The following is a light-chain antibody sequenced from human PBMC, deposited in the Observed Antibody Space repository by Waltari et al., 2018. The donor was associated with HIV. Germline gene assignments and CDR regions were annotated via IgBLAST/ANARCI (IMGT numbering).Light chain of an antibody. CDR2: DVT. J-gene: IGLJ3*02. CDR1: SSDVGDYNY. Sequence: QSALTQPHSVSGSPGQSVTLSCTGTSSDVGDYNYVSWYQRHPGKAPKLIIYDVTKRPSGAPDRFSGSKSGNTASLTISGLQAEDDAEYYCCSYAGTWLFGGWTKLTVL. V-gene: IGLV2-11*01. CDR3: CSYAGTWL.